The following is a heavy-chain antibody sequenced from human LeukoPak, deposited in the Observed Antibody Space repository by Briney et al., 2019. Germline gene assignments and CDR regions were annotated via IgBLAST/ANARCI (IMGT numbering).Heavy chain of an antibody. V-gene: IGHV3-20*04. D-gene: IGHD3-22*01. CDR2: INWNGGST. CDR3: ARFGYDSSGYYYVLYYYYYMDV. J-gene: IGHJ6*03. CDR1: GFTFDDYG. Sequence: GGSLRLSCAASGFTFDDYGMSWVRQAPGKGLEWVSGINWNGGSTGYADSVKGRFTISRDNAKNSLYLQMNSLRAEDTALYYCARFGYDSSGYYYVLYYYYYMDVWGKGTTVTVSS.